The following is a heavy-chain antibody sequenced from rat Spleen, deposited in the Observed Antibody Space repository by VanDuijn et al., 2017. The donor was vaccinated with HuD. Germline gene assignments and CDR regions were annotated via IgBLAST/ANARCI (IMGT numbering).Heavy chain of an antibody. J-gene: IGHJ2*01. V-gene: IGHV2S63*01. CDR1: GFSLTDYS. CDR2: MWSGGST. CDR3: AREDRFGYKLEY. Sequence: VQLKESGPGLVQPSQTLSLTCTVSGFSLTDYSVHWVRQPPGKGLEWMGVMWSGGSTAYNSALKSRLSISRDTSKSQVFLKMNSLQRADTATYFCAREDRFGYKLEYWGQGVMVTVSS. D-gene: IGHD1-9*01.